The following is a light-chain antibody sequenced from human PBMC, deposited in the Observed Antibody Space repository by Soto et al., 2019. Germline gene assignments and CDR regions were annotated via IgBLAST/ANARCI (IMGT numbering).Light chain of an antibody. J-gene: IGLJ2*01. CDR1: SSDVGGYNY. CDR2: DVS. Sequence: QSALTQPACVSGSPGQSITISCTGTSSDVGGYNYVSWYQQQPGKAPKLMIYDVSNRPSGVSNRFSGSKSGNTASLTISGLQAEYEADYYCSSYTSSSTLYVVFGGGTKLTVL. CDR3: SSYTSSSTLYVV. V-gene: IGLV2-14*01.